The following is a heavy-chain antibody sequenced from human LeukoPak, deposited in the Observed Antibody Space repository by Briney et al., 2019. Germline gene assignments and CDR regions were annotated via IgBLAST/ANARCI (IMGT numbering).Heavy chain of an antibody. CDR2: ISYDGSKK. CDR1: GFTFSSYA. J-gene: IGHJ4*02. D-gene: IGHD2-15*01. V-gene: IGHV3-30-3*01. CDR3: AREAGADCSGGSCYRLYYFDY. Sequence: PGRSLRLSCAASGFTFSSYAMHWVRQAPGKGLEWVAVISYDGSKKYYADSVKGRFTISRDNSKNTLYLQMNSLRAEDTAVYYCAREAGADCSGGSCYRLYYFDYWGQGTLVTVSS.